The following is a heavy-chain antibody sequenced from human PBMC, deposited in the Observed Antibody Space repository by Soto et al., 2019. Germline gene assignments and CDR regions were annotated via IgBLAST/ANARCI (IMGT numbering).Heavy chain of an antibody. V-gene: IGHV2-5*02. Sequence: QITLKESGPTLVKPTQTLTLTCTFSGFSLSTSGVGVGWIRQPPGKALEWLALIYWDDDKRYSPSLKSRLTSTKDTSKNQVVLTMTNMDPVDTATYYCAHRPSYCSGGLCYSGFDYWGQGTLVTVSS. CDR3: AHRPSYCSGGLCYSGFDY. CDR2: IYWDDDK. J-gene: IGHJ4*02. CDR1: GFSLSTSGVG. D-gene: IGHD2-15*01.